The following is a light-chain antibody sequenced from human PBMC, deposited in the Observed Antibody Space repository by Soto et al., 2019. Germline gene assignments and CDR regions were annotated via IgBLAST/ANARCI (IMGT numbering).Light chain of an antibody. CDR3: TSYTSSMTYV. V-gene: IGLV2-14*03. CDR1: SSDVGGYNF. Sequence: QSALTQPASVSGSPGQSITISCPGTSSDVGGYNFVSWYQHHPGKAPKLIIYDVTNRPSGISNRFSGSKSGNTASLTNSGLQAEDEADYYCTSYTSSMTYVFGTGTKLTVL. J-gene: IGLJ1*01. CDR2: DVT.